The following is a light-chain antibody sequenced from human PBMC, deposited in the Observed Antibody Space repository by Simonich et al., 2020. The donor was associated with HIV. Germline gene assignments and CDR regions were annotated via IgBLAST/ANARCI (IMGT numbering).Light chain of an antibody. CDR1: HSISSW. CDR3: QQYNSYSLT. CDR2: KAS. Sequence: DIQMTQSPSTLSASVGDSVTITCRASHSISSWLAWYQQKPGKAPKLLIYKASTLESGVPSRFSGSGSATEFTLTISSLQPDDFATYYCQQYNSYSLTFGGGTKVEIK. J-gene: IGKJ4*01. V-gene: IGKV1-5*03.